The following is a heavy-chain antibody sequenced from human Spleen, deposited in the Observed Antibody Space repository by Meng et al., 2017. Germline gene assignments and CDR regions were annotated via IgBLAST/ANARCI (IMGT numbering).Heavy chain of an antibody. D-gene: IGHD6-19*01. V-gene: IGHV1-3*01. CDR3: ARLALAGTRPFDY. CDR2: IHAGNGNT. CDR1: GYCFTNYA. Sequence: VHLWQSWTACKKPGASVTVSCKASGYCFTNYAMHWVRQAPGQGLEWMGWIHAGNGNTKYSQKFQGRVTITRDTSASTAYMELSSLRSEDTAVYYCARLALAGTRPFDYWGQGTLVTVSS. J-gene: IGHJ4*02.